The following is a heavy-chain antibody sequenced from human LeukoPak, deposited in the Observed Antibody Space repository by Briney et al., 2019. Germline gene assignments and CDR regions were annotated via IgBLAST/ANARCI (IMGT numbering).Heavy chain of an antibody. J-gene: IGHJ4*02. D-gene: IGHD6-13*01. CDR3: ARGLRWAAPGMAY. V-gene: IGHV4-30-4*07. CDR2: IFYSGST. Sequence: SQTLSLTCAVSGGSINSGDYSWSWIRQPPGKGLDWIGYIFYSGSTYYNPSLKSRVTISMDTSKNQFSLKLSSLTAADTAVYYCARGLRWAAPGMAYWGQGTLVTVSS. CDR1: GGSINSGDYS.